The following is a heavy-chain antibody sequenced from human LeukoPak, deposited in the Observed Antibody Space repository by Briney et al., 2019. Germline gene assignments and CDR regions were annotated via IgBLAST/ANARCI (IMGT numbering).Heavy chain of an antibody. Sequence: GGSLRLSCAASGFTFSSYAMSWVRQAPGKGLERVSAISGSGGSTYYADSVKGRFTISRDNSKNTLYLQMNSLRAEDTAVYYCAKRRGLRIAADGTWIDYWGQGTLVTVSS. CDR1: GFTFSSYA. V-gene: IGHV3-23*01. CDR3: AKRRGLRIAADGTWIDY. D-gene: IGHD6-13*01. J-gene: IGHJ4*02. CDR2: ISGSGGST.